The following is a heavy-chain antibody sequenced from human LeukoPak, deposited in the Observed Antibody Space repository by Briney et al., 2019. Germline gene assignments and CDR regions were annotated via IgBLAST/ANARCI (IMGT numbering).Heavy chain of an antibody. CDR3: ARYSGGVGLMSTY. CDR2: INPNSGGT. V-gene: IGHV1-2*02. CDR1: GYTFTSYG. Sequence: ASVKVSCKASGYTFTSYGISWVRQAPGQGLEWMGWINPNSGGTNYAQKFQGRVTMTRDTSISTAYMELSRLRSDDTAVYYCARYSGGVGLMSTYWGQGTLVTVSS. D-gene: IGHD3-16*01. J-gene: IGHJ4*02.